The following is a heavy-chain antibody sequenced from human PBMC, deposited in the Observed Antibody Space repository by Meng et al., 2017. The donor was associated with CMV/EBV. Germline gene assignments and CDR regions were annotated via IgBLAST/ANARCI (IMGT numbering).Heavy chain of an antibody. CDR3: ARGRTNFDY. CDR1: GGSVTRGTYF. Sequence: LSCSLSGGSVTRGTYFWSWIRQPPGKGLEWIGYIYYSGTTDYNPSLKGRISLSMDTSKNQFSLSLTSVTAADTAVYYCARGRTNFDYWGQGTLVTVSS. CDR2: IYYSGTT. V-gene: IGHV4-61*01. J-gene: IGHJ4*02.